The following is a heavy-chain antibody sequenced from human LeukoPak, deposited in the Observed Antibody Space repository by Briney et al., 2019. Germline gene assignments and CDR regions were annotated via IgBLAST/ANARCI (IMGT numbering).Heavy chain of an antibody. CDR2: IDWDGDK. D-gene: IGHD3-10*01. CDR1: GFSLGGSAMW. Sequence: SGPTLLNPTQTLTLTCTFSGFSLGGSAMWVSWIRQPPGKALEWLARIDWDGDKHYSTSLKTSLAISNDTPKHQVVLTMTNMDPVDTATYYCARDGRSGTTGLDYWGQGILVTVSP. J-gene: IGHJ4*02. CDR3: ARDGRSGTTGLDY. V-gene: IGHV2-70*11.